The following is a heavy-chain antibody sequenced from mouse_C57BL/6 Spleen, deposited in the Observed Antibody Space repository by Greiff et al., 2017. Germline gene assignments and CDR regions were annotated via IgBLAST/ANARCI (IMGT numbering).Heavy chain of an antibody. J-gene: IGHJ4*01. V-gene: IGHV5-9-1*02. CDR3: TREDDYDVWVPMDY. CDR1: GFTFSSYA. Sequence: EVQLVESGEGLVKPGGSLKLSCAASGFTFSSYAMSWVRQTPEKRLEWVAYISSGGDYIYYADTVKGRFTISRDNARNNLYLQMSSLKSEDTAMYYCTREDDYDVWVPMDYWGQGTSVTVSS. CDR2: ISSGGDYI. D-gene: IGHD2-4*01.